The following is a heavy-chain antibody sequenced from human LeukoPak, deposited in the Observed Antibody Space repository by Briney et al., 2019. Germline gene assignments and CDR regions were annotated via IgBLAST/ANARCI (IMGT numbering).Heavy chain of an antibody. D-gene: IGHD6-19*01. CDR3: ARSRAKDSSGPHPFDY. V-gene: IGHV3-7*01. CDR1: GFTFSSYW. J-gene: IGHJ4*02. CDR2: IKQDGSEK. Sequence: GGSLRLSCAASGFTFSSYWMSWVRQAPGKGLEWVANIKQDGSEKYYVDSVKGRFTISRDNAKNSLYLQMNSLRAEDTAVYYCARSRAKDSSGPHPFDYWGQGTLVTVSS.